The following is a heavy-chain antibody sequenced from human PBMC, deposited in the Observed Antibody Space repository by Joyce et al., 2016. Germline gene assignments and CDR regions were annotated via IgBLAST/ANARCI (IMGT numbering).Heavy chain of an antibody. D-gene: IGHD6-19*01. V-gene: IGHV3-33*01. Sequence: QVQLVESGGGVVQPGRSLRLSCAASGFTFSHYGIPWVRQAPGKGLEWVAVIYCEGSNKDYGDSVKGRFTISRDESKNTVYLQMNSLRVEDTAVYYCARDDTKIAVAGINGQWSFNNWGQGSLVTVSS. CDR3: ARDDTKIAVAGINGQWSFNN. J-gene: IGHJ4*02. CDR2: IYCEGSNK. CDR1: GFTFSHYG.